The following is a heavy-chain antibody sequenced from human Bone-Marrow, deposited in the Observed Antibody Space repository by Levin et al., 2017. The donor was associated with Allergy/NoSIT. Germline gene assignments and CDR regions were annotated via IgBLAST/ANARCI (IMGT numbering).Heavy chain of an antibody. J-gene: IGHJ6*03. CDR1: GFMFSSYG. Sequence: GGSLRLSCTASGFMFSSYGMHWVRPAPGKGLEWVAVISNDGSTKIYADSVKGRFTISRDNSKNTLYRQMDSLRAEDTAVYYCAKVYFGAGTGYYIDVWGKGTTVIVSS. D-gene: IGHD3-10*01. CDR3: AKVYFGAGTGYYIDV. V-gene: IGHV3-30*18. CDR2: ISNDGSTK.